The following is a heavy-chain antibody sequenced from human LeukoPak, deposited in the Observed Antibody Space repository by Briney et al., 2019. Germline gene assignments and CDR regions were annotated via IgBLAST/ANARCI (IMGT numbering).Heavy chain of an antibody. D-gene: IGHD2-21*02. CDR3: ARGLVGDQGIDY. CDR1: GGSISSYY. Sequence: PSETLSLTCTVSGGSISSYYWSWIRQPPGKGLEWIGYIYYSGSTNYNPSLKSRVTISVDTSKLQFSLELSSVTAADTAVYYCARGLVGDQGIDYWGQGTLVTVSS. V-gene: IGHV4-59*01. CDR2: IYYSGST. J-gene: IGHJ4*02.